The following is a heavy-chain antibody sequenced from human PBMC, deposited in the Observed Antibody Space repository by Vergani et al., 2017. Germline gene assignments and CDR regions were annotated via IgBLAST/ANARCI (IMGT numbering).Heavy chain of an antibody. V-gene: IGHV4-30-4*08. D-gene: IGHD3-22*01. J-gene: IGHJ4*02. CDR2: IYYSGST. CDR1: GGSISSGDYY. CDR3: AGYYDSSGYYVGEGQRTPFDY. Sequence: QVQLQESGPGLVKPSQTLSLTCTVSGGSISSGDYYWSWIRQPPGKGLEWIGYIYYSGSTYYNPSLKSRVTISVETSKNQFSLKLSSVTAADTAVYYCAGYYDSSGYYVGEGQRTPFDYWGQGTLVTVSS.